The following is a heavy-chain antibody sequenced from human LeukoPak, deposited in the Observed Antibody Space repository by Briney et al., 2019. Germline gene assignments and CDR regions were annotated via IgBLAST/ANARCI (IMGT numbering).Heavy chain of an antibody. Sequence: ASVKVSCKASGYTFTGYYMHWVRQAPGQGLGWMGWINPNRGGTNYAQTFSGRVTMTRATSISTAYMELRRLRADDTAVYYCARVGTTVTTFDYWGQGTLVTVSS. CDR1: GYTFTGYY. CDR3: ARVGTTVTTFDY. CDR2: INPNRGGT. J-gene: IGHJ4*02. D-gene: IGHD4-17*01. V-gene: IGHV1-2*02.